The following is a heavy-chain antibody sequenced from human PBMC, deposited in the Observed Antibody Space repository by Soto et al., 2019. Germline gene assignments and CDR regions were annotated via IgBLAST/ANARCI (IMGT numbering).Heavy chain of an antibody. Sequence: QVHLEQSGAEVKKPGASVRVSCKVSGYSFIKLSMHWVRQGPGKGLEWMGGFVPEEGGPLYAQNFQGRVTLTEDPSSETVYMDLTRLTSEDTAICYCATIVRPTDGMLGAGLSEACFDFWGRGTLVTVSS. CDR3: ATIVRPTDGMLGAGLSEACFDF. CDR1: GYSFIKLS. V-gene: IGHV1-24*01. D-gene: IGHD1-26*01. J-gene: IGHJ4*02. CDR2: FVPEEGGP.